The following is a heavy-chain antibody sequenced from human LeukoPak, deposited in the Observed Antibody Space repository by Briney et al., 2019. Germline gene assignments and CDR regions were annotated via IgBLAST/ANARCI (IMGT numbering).Heavy chain of an antibody. V-gene: IGHV4-39*01. D-gene: IGHD6-13*01. CDR2: IYYSGST. Sequence: PSETLSLTCTVSGGSISSSSYYWGWIRQPPGKGLEWIGSIYYSGSTYYNPSLKSRVTISVDTSKNQFSLKLSSVTAADTAVYYCARSVLAAAGTFDYWGQGTLVTVSS. CDR1: GGSISSSSYY. CDR3: ARSVLAAAGTFDY. J-gene: IGHJ4*02.